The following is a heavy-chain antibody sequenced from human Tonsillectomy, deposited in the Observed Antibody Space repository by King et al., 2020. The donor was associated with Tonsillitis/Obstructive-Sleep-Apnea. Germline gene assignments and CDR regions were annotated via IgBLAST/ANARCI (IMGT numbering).Heavy chain of an antibody. CDR1: GGSISSSSYY. J-gene: IGHJ4*02. CDR3: ASQGHSSAYDSDY. CDR2: NYYSGST. D-gene: IGHD3-22*01. V-gene: IGHV4-39*01. Sequence: QLQESGPGLVKPSETLSLTCTVSGGSISSSSYYWGWIRQPPGKGLEWIGSNYYSGSTYYNPTLKSRVTISVDTSKNQFSLNLSSVTAADTAVYCCASQGHSSAYDSDYRGQGALISVSS.